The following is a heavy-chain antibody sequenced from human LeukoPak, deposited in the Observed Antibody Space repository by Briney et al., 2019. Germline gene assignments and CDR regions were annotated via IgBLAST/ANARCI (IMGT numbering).Heavy chain of an antibody. V-gene: IGHV3-21*01. CDR2: ISSSSSYI. CDR1: GFTFSSYN. J-gene: IGHJ4*02. Sequence: PGGSLRLSCAASGFTFSSYNMNWVRQAPGKGLEWVSSISSSSSYIYYADSVKGRFTISRDNAKNSLYLQMNSLTPEDTAVFYCARDAGHYSDSWGQGTLVTVSP. CDR3: ARDAGHYSDS. D-gene: IGHD3-10*01.